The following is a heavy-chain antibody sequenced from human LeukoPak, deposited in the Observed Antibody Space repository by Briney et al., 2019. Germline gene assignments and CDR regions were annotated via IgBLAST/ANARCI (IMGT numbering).Heavy chain of an antibody. V-gene: IGHV4-34*01. CDR3: ARAKSTVSTYFDS. D-gene: IGHD4-17*01. CDR1: GGSFSGYY. J-gene: IGHJ4*02. CDR2: INPGGTT. Sequence: SETLSLTCAVHGGSFSGYYWAWIRQRPGKGLEWIGEINPGGTTNYHPSLKRRVTISADTSKSQFSLELRSVTAADTAVFYCARAKSTVSTYFDSWGQGSLVTVSS.